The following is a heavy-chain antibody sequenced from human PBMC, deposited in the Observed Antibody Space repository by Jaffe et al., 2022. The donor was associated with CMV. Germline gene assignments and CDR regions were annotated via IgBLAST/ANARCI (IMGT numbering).Heavy chain of an antibody. V-gene: IGHV4-34*01. J-gene: IGHJ6*02. Sequence: QVQLQQWGAGLLKPSETLSLTCAVYGGSFSGYYWSWIRQPPGKGLEWIGEINHSGSTNYNPSLKSRVTISVDTSKNQFSLKLSSVTAADTAVYYCARGRAVPTTAYYYYYYGMDVWGQGTTVTVSS. CDR3: ARGRAVPTTAYYYYYYGMDV. D-gene: IGHD4-17*01. CDR2: INHSGST. CDR1: GGSFSGYY.